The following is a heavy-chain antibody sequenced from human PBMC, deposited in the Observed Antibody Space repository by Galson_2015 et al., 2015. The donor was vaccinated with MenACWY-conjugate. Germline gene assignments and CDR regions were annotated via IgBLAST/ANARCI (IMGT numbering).Heavy chain of an antibody. J-gene: IGHJ4*02. CDR2: IYPSRTA. V-gene: IGHV4-59*01. Sequence: LSLTCTVSTGSISGYYWIWIRQSPGGGLVGIGDIYPSRTAKYNPSLKDLITISVDTSTNQFSLKLSAVNAADTAVDFCSCSPGGYSSGGQIDSWGQGSLVTVSS. CDR1: TGSISGYY. CDR3: SCSPGGYSSGGQIDS. D-gene: IGHD5-18*01.